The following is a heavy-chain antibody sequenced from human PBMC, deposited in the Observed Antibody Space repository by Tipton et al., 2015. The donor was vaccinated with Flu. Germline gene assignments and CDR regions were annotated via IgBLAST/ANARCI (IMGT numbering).Heavy chain of an antibody. V-gene: IGHV4-39*07. D-gene: IGHD3-10*01. J-gene: IGHJ4*02. CDR1: GGSISSSSYY. Sequence: TLSLTCTVSGGSISSSSYYWGWIRQPPGKGLEWIGSIYYSGSTYYNPSLKSRVTISVDTSKNQFSLKLSSVTAADTAVYYCARGLFSSGSYCIDYWGQGTLVTVSS. CDR3: ARGLFSSGSYCIDY. CDR2: IYYSGST.